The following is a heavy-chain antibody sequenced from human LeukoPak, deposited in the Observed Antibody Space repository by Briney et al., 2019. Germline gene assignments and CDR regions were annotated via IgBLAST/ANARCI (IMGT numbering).Heavy chain of an antibody. D-gene: IGHD6-19*01. CDR3: ARVSYSSGWYAY. J-gene: IGHJ4*02. CDR1: GGSFSGYY. Sequence: PSETLSLTCAVYGGSFSGYYWSWIRQPPGKGLEWIGEINHNGSTNYNPSLKSRVTISVDTSKNQFSLKLSSVTAADTAVYYCARVSYSSGWYAYWGQGTLVTVSS. CDR2: INHNGST. V-gene: IGHV4-34*01.